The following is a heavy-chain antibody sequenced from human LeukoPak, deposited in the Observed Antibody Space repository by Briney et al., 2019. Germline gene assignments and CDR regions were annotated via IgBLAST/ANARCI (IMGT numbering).Heavy chain of an antibody. V-gene: IGHV4-4*02. Sequence: SETLSLTCAVSGGSISSSNWWSWVRQPPGKGLEWIGEIYHSGSTNYNPSLKSRVTISVDKSKNQFSLKLSSVTAADTAVNYCARTGIAAAGTIDYWSQGTLVTVSA. J-gene: IGHJ4*02. CDR3: ARTGIAAAGTIDY. CDR2: IYHSGST. CDR1: GGSISSSNW. D-gene: IGHD6-13*01.